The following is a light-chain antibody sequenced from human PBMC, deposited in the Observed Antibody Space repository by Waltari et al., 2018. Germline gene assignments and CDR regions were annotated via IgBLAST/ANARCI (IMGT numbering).Light chain of an antibody. Sequence: QSALTQPASVSGSPGQSITISCTGTSSDIGRYNYVSRYQHHPGKAPKLMIFDVNNRPSGVSDRFSDSKSGNTASLTISGLQAEDEADYYCSSYTTTSTLLVVFGGGTKLTVL. J-gene: IGLJ2*01. CDR1: SSDIGRYNY. CDR3: SSYTTTSTLLVV. CDR2: DVN. V-gene: IGLV2-14*03.